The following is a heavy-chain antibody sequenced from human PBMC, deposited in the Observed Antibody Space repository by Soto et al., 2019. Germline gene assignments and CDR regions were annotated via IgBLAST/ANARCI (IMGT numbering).Heavy chain of an antibody. CDR1: GASISSGGYF. Sequence: PSETLSLTCTVSGASISSGGYFWTWIRQHPGKGLEWIGYIYYSGITYYNPSLRSRVSISLDPSESQFSLKVSSVTAADTAVYYCARDSSGPGYSYGKFDYWGQGALVTSPQ. D-gene: IGHD5-18*01. V-gene: IGHV4-31*03. CDR3: ARDSSGPGYSYGKFDY. J-gene: IGHJ4*02. CDR2: IYYSGIT.